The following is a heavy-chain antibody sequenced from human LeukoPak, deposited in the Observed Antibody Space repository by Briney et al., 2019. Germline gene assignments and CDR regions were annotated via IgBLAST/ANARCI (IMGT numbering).Heavy chain of an antibody. CDR2: ISAYNGNT. Sequence: ASVKVSCKASGYTFTSYGISWVRQAPGQGLEWMGWISAYNGNTNYAQKLQGRVTMTTDTSTSTAYMELRSLRSDDTAVYYCARDPGIAAARNWFDPWGQGTLVTVSS. D-gene: IGHD6-13*01. CDR1: GYTFTSYG. J-gene: IGHJ5*02. V-gene: IGHV1-18*01. CDR3: ARDPGIAAARNWFDP.